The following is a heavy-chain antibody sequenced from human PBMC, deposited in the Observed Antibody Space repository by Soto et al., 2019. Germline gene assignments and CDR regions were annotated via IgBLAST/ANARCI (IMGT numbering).Heavy chain of an antibody. CDR2: IYYSGST. J-gene: IGHJ4*02. CDR1: GGSISSGGYY. CDR3: ARDSSRWYGGVDY. Sequence: PSETLSLTCTVSGGSISSGGYYWSWIRQHPGKGLEWIGYIYYSGSTYYNPSLKSRVTISVDTSKNQFSLKLSSVTAADTAVYYCARDSSRWYGGVDYWGQGTLVTVSS. D-gene: IGHD6-13*01. V-gene: IGHV4-31*03.